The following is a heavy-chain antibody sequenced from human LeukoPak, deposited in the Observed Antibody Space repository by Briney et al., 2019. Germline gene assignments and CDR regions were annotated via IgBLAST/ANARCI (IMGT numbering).Heavy chain of an antibody. CDR3: ARVGAPYYYYMDV. CDR2: ISSSSSYI. V-gene: IGHV3-21*01. Sequence: GGSLRLSCAASGFTFSSYSMNWVRQAPGKGLEWVSSISSSSSYIYYADSVKGRFTISRDNAKNSLYLQMNSLRAEDTAVYYCARVGAPYYYYMDVWGKGTTVTVSS. J-gene: IGHJ6*03. CDR1: GFTFSSYS. D-gene: IGHD1-26*01.